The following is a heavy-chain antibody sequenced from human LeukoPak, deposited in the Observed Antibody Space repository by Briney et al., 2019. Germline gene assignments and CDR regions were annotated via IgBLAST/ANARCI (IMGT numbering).Heavy chain of an antibody. J-gene: IGHJ3*02. CDR1: GGSIGRSSYY. CDR3: ARSDGYGLIGI. D-gene: IGHD3-10*01. V-gene: IGHV4-61*05. Sequence: SETLSLTCTVSGGSIGRSSYYWGWIRQPPGKGLEWIGYIYYSGSTNYNPSLKSRLTISVDTSKNQFSLKLSSVTAADTAVYYCARSDGYGLIGIWGQGTMVTVSS. CDR2: IYYSGST.